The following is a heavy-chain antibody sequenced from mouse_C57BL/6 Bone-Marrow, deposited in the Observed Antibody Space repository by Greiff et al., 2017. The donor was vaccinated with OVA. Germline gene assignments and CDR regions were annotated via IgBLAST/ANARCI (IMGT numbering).Heavy chain of an antibody. CDR3: TRDGYYARDY. J-gene: IGHJ4*01. Sequence: DVMLVESGEGLVKPGGSLKLSCAASGFTFSSYAMSWVRQTPEKRLEWVAYISSGGGYIYYADTVKGRFTISRDNARNTLYLQMSSLKSEDTAMYYCTRDGYYARDYWGQGTSVTVSS. D-gene: IGHD2-3*01. CDR1: GFTFSSYA. V-gene: IGHV5-9-1*02. CDR2: ISSGGGYI.